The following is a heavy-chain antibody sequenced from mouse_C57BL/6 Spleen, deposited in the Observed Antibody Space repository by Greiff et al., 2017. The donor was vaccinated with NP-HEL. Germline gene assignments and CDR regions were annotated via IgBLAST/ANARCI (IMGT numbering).Heavy chain of an antibody. Sequence: EVKLVESGEGLVKPGGSLKLSCAASGFTFSSYAMSWVRQTPEKRLEWVAYISSGGDYIYYADTVKGRFTISRDNARNTLYLQMSSLKSEDTAMYYCTIYYGSSSYYAMDYWGQGTSVTVSS. D-gene: IGHD1-1*01. CDR2: ISSGGDYI. J-gene: IGHJ4*01. CDR1: GFTFSSYA. V-gene: IGHV5-9-1*02. CDR3: TIYYGSSSYYAMDY.